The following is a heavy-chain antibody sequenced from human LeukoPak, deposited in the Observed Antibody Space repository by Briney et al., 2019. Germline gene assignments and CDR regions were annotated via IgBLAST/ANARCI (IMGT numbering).Heavy chain of an antibody. Sequence: GGSLRLSCAAPGFTFSNYAMSWARQAPGKGLEWVSAILGSGGSTYYADSVKGRFTVSRDNSKSTLYLQMNSLRAEDTALYYCAKWGDYDVLTGYYVPDYWGQGTLVTVSS. CDR2: ILGSGGST. D-gene: IGHD3-9*01. CDR1: GFTFSNYA. V-gene: IGHV3-23*01. J-gene: IGHJ4*02. CDR3: AKWGDYDVLTGYYVPDY.